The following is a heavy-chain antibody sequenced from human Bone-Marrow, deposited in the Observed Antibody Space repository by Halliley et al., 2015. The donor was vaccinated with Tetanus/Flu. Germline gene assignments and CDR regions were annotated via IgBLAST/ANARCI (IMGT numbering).Heavy chain of an antibody. J-gene: IGHJ4*02. CDR3: ARGDMTPDY. V-gene: IGHV3-7*04. CDR2: LKQDGSQT. Sequence: LGWVATLKQDGSQTYYVESARGRFSIFRDNAKNSVYLEMANLGVEDTATYYCARGDMTPDYWGQGTLVIVSS.